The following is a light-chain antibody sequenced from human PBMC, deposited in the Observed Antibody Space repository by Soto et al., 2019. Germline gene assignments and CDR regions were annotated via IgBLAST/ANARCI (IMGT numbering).Light chain of an antibody. Sequence: EIVLTQSPGTLSLSPGERATLSCRASQSVSSSYLAWYQQKPGQAPRLLIYAASSRATGIPDRFSGSGSGTDFNLTISTLQPDDFATYYCQQYNSYSRTFGQGTKVDIK. J-gene: IGKJ1*01. CDR2: AAS. CDR1: QSVSSSY. CDR3: QQYNSYSRT. V-gene: IGKV3-20*01.